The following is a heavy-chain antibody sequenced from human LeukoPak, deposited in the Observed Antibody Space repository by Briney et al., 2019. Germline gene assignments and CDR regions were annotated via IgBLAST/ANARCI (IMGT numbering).Heavy chain of an antibody. CDR3: AKDVYGDYGGLDY. V-gene: IGHV3-23*01. CDR1: GFTFRYYA. D-gene: IGHD4-17*01. J-gene: IGHJ4*02. CDR2: ISNNGDST. Sequence: GGSLRLSCAASGFTFRYYAMNWVRQAPGKGLEWVSEISNNGDSTYYADSVKGRFTISRDNSQNTLYLQMNSLSVEDTAVYYCAKDVYGDYGGLDYWGQGTLVTVSS.